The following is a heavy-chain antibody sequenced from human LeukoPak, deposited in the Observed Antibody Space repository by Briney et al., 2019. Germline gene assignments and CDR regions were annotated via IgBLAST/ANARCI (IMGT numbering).Heavy chain of an antibody. V-gene: IGHV1-18*01. CDR1: GYTFPSYG. CDR2: ISAYNGNT. D-gene: IGHD1-1*01. CDR3: ARAERTTWYDLGFDY. Sequence: ASVKVSCKASGYTFPSYGNTWVRQAPGQGLEWMGWISAYNGNTNYAQNLQGRVTMTTDTSTSTAYMELRSLRSDDTAVYYCARAERTTWYDLGFDYWGQGTLVTVSS. J-gene: IGHJ4*02.